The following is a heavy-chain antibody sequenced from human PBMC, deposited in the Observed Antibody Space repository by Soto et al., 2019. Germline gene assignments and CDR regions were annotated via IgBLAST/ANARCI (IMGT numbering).Heavy chain of an antibody. CDR3: ARSHDYGDCDAFDI. CDR2: IDWDDDK. D-gene: IGHD4-17*01. J-gene: IGHJ3*02. Sequence: PSQTLTLTCTFSGFSLSTSGMCVSWIRQPPGKALEWLARIDWDDDKYYSTSLKTRLTISKDTSKNQVVLTMTNMDPVDTATYYCARSHDYGDCDAFDIWGQGTMVTVSS. V-gene: IGHV2-70*11. CDR1: GFSLSTSGMC.